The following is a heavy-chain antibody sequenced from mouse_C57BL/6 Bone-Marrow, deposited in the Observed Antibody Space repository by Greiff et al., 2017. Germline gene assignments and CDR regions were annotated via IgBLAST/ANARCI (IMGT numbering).Heavy chain of an antibody. CDR3: ARWAYYSKYYFDY. Sequence: QVHVKQPGAELVKPGASVKLSCKASGYTFTSYWMHWVKQRPGQGLEWIGMIHPNSGSTNYNEKFKSKATLTVDKSSSTAYMQLSSLTSEDSAVYYCARWAYYSKYYFDYWGQGTTLTVSS. J-gene: IGHJ2*01. V-gene: IGHV1-64*01. D-gene: IGHD2-5*01. CDR2: IHPNSGST. CDR1: GYTFTSYW.